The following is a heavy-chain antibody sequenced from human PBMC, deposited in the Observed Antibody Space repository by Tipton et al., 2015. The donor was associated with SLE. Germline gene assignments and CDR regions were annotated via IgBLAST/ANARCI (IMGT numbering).Heavy chain of an antibody. J-gene: IGHJ5*02. CDR3: ARHDTNYGRNWFDP. CDR1: GGYISSGGYY. V-gene: IGHV4-31*03. D-gene: IGHD2-8*01. CDR2: IYYGAYGGST. Sequence: TLSLTCSVSGGYISSGGYYWSWIRQVPGMGLQWIGYIYYGAYGGSTYYNPSLKSRLSMSIDTSKNQFSLKLSSVTAADTAVYYCARHDTNYGRNWFDPWGQGTLVTVSS.